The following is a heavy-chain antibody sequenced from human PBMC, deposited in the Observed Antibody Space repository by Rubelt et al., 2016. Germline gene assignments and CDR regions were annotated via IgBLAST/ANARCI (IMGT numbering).Heavy chain of an antibody. CDR1: GYTFTSYA. CDR3: ARDIYSGSYYGY. J-gene: IGHJ4*02. CDR2: INAANGNK. Sequence: QVQLVQSGAEVKKPGGSVKVSCKASGYTFTSYAMHWVRQAPGQRLEWMGWINAANGNKKYSQKFQGRVTITRDTSASTAYMELSSLRSEDTAVYYCARDIYSGSYYGYWGQGTLVTVSS. D-gene: IGHD1-26*01. V-gene: IGHV1-3*01.